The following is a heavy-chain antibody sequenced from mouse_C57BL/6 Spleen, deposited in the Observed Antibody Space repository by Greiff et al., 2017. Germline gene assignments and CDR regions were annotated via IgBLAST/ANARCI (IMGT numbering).Heavy chain of an antibody. CDR1: GFTFSNYW. CDR3: TAHLYYAMDY. V-gene: IGHV6-3*01. CDR2: IRLKSDNYAT. Sequence: EVKFEESGGGLVQPGGSMKLSCVASGFTFSNYWMNWVRQSPEKGLEWVAQIRLKSDNYATHYAESVKGRFTISRDDSKRSVYLQRNKLRAEDTGIYYCTAHLYYAMDYWGQGTSVTVSS. J-gene: IGHJ4*01.